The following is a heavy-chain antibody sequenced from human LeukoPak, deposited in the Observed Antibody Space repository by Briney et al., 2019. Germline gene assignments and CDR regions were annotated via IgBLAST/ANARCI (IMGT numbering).Heavy chain of an antibody. CDR1: GGSISSYY. J-gene: IGHJ3*02. V-gene: IGHV4-59*08. D-gene: IGHD1-26*01. CDR3: ARHQWVPAFDI. CDR2: IYYSGST. Sequence: SETLSLTCTVSGGSISSYYWNWIRQPPGKGLEWIGYIYYSGSTNYNPSLKSRVTISIDTSKNQFSLKLSSVTAADTAVYYCARHQWVPAFDIWGQGTMVTVSS.